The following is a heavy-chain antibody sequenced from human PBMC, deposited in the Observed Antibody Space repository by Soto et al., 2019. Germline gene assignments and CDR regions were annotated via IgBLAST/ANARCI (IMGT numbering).Heavy chain of an antibody. D-gene: IGHD6-13*01. CDR2: INAGNGNT. CDR1: GYTFTSYA. V-gene: IGHV1-3*01. CDR3: ASPWRSSSWYDWFEP. J-gene: IGHJ5*02. Sequence: ASVKVSCKASGYTFTSYAMHWVRQAPGQRLEWMGWINAGNGNTKYSQKFQGRVTITRDTSASTAYMELSSLRSEDTAVYYCASPWRSSSWYDWFEPWGQGTLVTVSS.